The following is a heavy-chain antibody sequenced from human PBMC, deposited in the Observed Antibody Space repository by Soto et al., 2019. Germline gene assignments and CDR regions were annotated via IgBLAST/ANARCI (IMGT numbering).Heavy chain of an antibody. CDR3: AKGSASGSPYYFDY. CDR2: ITGSGDDT. CDR1: GFTFYNYA. V-gene: IGHV3-23*01. D-gene: IGHD6-25*01. J-gene: IGHJ4*02. Sequence: VQVLESGGGLVQPGGSLRLSCAVSGFTFYNYAMSWVRQAPGKGLEWVSAITGSGDDTYHADSVKGRFTISRDNSKNTLYLQMNSLRAEDTAIYYCAKGSASGSPYYFDYWGRGTLVTVTS.